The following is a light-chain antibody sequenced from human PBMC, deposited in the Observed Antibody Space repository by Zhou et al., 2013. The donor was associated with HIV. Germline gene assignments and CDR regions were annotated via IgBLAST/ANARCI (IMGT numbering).Light chain of an antibody. V-gene: IGKV1-39*01. J-gene: IGKJ4*01. CDR2: AAS. CDR1: QSISGY. Sequence: IRITQSPSSLSASVGDTVTITCRASQSISGYLNWYQQKPGKAPNLLIYAASSLQSGVPSRFSGSGSGTDFILTISTLQPEDFATFYCQQSYSTPLTFGGGTKVEIK. CDR3: QQSYSTPLT.